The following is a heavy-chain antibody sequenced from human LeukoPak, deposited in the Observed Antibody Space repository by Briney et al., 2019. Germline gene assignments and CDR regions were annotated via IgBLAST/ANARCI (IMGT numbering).Heavy chain of an antibody. CDR1: GYSISSGYY. CDR2: IYTSGST. Sequence: SETLSLTCTASGYSISSGYYWGWIRQPPGKGLEWIGRIYTSGSTNYNPSLKSRVTISVDTSKNQFSLKLNSVTAADTAVYYCATGWSGYYWTTWGQGTLVAVSS. D-gene: IGHD3-3*01. J-gene: IGHJ5*02. CDR3: ATGWSGYYWTT. V-gene: IGHV4-38-2*02.